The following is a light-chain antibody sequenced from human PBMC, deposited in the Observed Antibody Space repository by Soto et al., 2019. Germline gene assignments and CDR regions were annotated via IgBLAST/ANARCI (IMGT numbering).Light chain of an antibody. Sequence: IHLTQSPSSLSASLGDRVTITFRASQGISNYLAWYQQRPGKAPKLLIYAASTLQSGVPSRFSGSGSATDFTLTISSLQPEDFATYYCQQLNSYPITFGQGTRLEIK. J-gene: IGKJ5*01. CDR3: QQLNSYPIT. CDR1: QGISNY. CDR2: AAS. V-gene: IGKV1-9*01.